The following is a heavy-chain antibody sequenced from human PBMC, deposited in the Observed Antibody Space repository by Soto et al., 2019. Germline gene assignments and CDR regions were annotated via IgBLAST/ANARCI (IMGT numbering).Heavy chain of an antibody. CDR1: GGSISSYY. V-gene: IGHV4-59*08. CDR3: ARRWGTTFDY. J-gene: IGHJ4*02. CDR2: IYYSGST. D-gene: IGHD3-16*01. Sequence: QVQLQESGPGLVKPSETLSLTCTVSGGSISSYYWSWIRQPPGKGLEWIGYIYYSGSTNYNPSLKSRVTISVDTSKNQXXXKLSSVTAADTAVYYCARRWGTTFDYWGQGTLVTVSS.